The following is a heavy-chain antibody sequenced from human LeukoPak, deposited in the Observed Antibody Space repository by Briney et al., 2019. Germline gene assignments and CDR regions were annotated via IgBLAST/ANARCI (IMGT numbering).Heavy chain of an antibody. CDR2: IIPIFGTA. Sequence: SVKVSCKASGGTFSSYAISWVRQAPGQGLEWMGGIIPIFGTANYAQKFQGRVSITADESTSTAYMELSSVRSKDTAVYYCARVNCGGDCYSDRGAFDIWGQGTMVTVSS. CDR1: GGTFSSYA. V-gene: IGHV1-69*13. D-gene: IGHD2-21*02. CDR3: ARVNCGGDCYSDRGAFDI. J-gene: IGHJ3*02.